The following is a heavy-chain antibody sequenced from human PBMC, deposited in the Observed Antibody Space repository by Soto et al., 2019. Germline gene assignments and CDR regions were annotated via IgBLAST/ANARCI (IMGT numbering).Heavy chain of an antibody. J-gene: IGHJ6*02. CDR2: INHSGNT. V-gene: IGHV4-34*01. CDR1: GGSFSGYY. CDR3: ARTGGMDV. Sequence: QVQLQQWGAGLLKPSETLSLTCAVYGGSFSGYYWSWIRQPPGKGLEWIGEINHSGNTNYNPSLKSRVTILVYTSKNQVSLKLSSVTAADTAVYYCARTGGMDVWGQGTTVTVSS.